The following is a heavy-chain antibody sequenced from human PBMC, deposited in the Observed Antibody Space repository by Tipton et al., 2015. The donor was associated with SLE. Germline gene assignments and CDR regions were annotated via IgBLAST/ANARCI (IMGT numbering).Heavy chain of an antibody. J-gene: IGHJ4*02. V-gene: IGHV4-34*01. CDR1: GGSFSAYY. CDR3: ARMRRGGDGY. D-gene: IGHD2-21*02. Sequence: TLSLTCAVYGGSFSAYYWSWIRQPPGKGLEWIGEINQNRGTNYNPSLKSRVTISVDTSKNEFSLKLTSVTAADTSVYYCARMRRGGDGYWGQGTLVTVSS. CDR2: INQNRGT.